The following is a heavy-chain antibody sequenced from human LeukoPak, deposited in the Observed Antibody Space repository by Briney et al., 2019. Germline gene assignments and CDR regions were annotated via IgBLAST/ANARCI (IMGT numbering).Heavy chain of an antibody. CDR2: ISSSSSFI. CDR3: ARGSGAGVVTRYDY. Sequence: GGSLRLSCAASGFTFSGYSMNWVRQAPGKGLEWVSSISSSSSFIYYADSVKGRFTISRDNAKNSLFLQMNSLRAEDTAVYYCARGSGAGVVTRYDYWGQGTLVTVSS. CDR1: GFTFSGYS. V-gene: IGHV3-21*01. J-gene: IGHJ4*02. D-gene: IGHD2-21*02.